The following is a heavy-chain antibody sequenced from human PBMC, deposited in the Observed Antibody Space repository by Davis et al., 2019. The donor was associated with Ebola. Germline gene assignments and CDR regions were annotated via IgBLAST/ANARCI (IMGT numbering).Heavy chain of an antibody. D-gene: IGHD5-12*01. Sequence: SETLSLTCAVSGDSISSSNWWSWVRQSPGKGLEWIGEVYHSGSTNYNPSLKSRVTISVDKSKNQFSLKLSSVTAADTAVYYCAREPLATGTDYYYGMDVWGKGTTVTVSS. CDR3: AREPLATGTDYYYGMDV. CDR1: GDSISSSNW. CDR2: VYHSGST. J-gene: IGHJ6*04. V-gene: IGHV4-4*02.